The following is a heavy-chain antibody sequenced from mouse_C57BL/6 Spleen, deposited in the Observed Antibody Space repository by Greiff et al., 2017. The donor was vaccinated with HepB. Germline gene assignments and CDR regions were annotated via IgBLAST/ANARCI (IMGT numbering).Heavy chain of an antibody. CDR3: ARPYDYDGPNWYFDV. D-gene: IGHD2-4*01. J-gene: IGHJ1*03. V-gene: IGHV5-12*01. CDR2: ISNGGGST. Sequence: EVQLVESGGGLVQPGGSLKLSCAASGFTFSDYYMYWVRQTPEKRLEWVAYISNGGGSTYYPDTVKGRFTISSDNAKNTLYLQMSRLKSEDTAMYYCARPYDYDGPNWYFDVWGTGTTVTVSS. CDR1: GFTFSDYY.